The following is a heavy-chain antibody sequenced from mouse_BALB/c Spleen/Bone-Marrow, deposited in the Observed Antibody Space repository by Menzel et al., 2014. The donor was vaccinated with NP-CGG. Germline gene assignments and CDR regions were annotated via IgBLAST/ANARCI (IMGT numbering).Heavy chain of an antibody. V-gene: IGHV1S56*01. CDR1: NYTFTTYY. Sequence: VQLQQSGPELVKPGASVRISCKASNYTFTTYYIYWVKQRPGQGLEWIGWIYPGNVNTKYNEKFKAKATLTADKSSSTAYMQLSSLTSEDSAVYFCARSRCGSCYGYWGQGTPLTVSS. CDR3: ARSRCGSCYGY. D-gene: IGHD1-1*01. CDR2: IYPGNVNT. J-gene: IGHJ2*01.